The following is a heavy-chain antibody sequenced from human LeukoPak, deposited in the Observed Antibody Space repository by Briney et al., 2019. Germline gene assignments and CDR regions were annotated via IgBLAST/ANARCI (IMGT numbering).Heavy chain of an antibody. V-gene: IGHV4-39*07. CDR3: ARDRRDSSGWFYYYYMDV. CDR1: SGSISTSNYY. Sequence: SETLSLTCTVSSGSISTSNYYWGWVRQPPGTALEWIGNIFYTGSTYYSPSLKSRVTISVDTSKNQFSLKLSSVTAADTAVYYCARDRRDSSGWFYYYYMDVWGKGTTVTVSS. CDR2: IFYTGST. J-gene: IGHJ6*03. D-gene: IGHD6-19*01.